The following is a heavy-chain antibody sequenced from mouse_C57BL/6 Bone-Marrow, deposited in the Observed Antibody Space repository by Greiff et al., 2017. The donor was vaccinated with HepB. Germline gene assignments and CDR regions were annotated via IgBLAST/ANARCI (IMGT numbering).Heavy chain of an antibody. Sequence: VQLKESGGGLVKPGGSLKLSCAASGFTLSSYAMSWVRQTPEKRLEWVATLSDGGSYTYYPDNGKGRFTISRDNAKNNLYLQMSHLKSEDTAMYYCARGGPTIVTTWYFDVWGTGTTVTVSS. V-gene: IGHV5-4*01. D-gene: IGHD2-5*01. CDR2: LSDGGSYT. CDR1: GFTLSSYA. CDR3: ARGGPTIVTTWYFDV. J-gene: IGHJ1*03.